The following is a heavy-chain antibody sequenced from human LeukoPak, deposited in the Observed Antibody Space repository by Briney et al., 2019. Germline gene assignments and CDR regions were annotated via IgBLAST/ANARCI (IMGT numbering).Heavy chain of an antibody. V-gene: IGHV3-48*02. CDR1: GFTFSSYA. CDR2: ITSSSNI. J-gene: IGHJ5*02. D-gene: IGHD6-6*01. Sequence: GGSLRLSCEASGFTFSSYAMAWVRQAPGKGLEWLSYITSSSNINYADYVKGRFTIPRDNAKNSLYLPMNSRRDEDTAVCYFARSANPGVHEFDRLVQATLVAVPS. CDR3: ARSANPGVHEFDR.